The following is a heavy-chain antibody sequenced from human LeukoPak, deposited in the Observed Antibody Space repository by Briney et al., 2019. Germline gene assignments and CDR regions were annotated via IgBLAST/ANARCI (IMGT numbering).Heavy chain of an antibody. CDR2: IYDSGST. V-gene: IGHV4-39*01. CDR3: ARWRWQQSEFDY. CDR1: GGSIRSSYYY. J-gene: IGHJ4*02. D-gene: IGHD5-24*01. Sequence: PSETLSLTCTVSGGSIRSSYYYWGWIRQPPGKGLEWIGSIYDSGSTYYNPSLKSRVTISVDTSKNQFSLKLNSVTAADTAVYYCARWRWQQSEFDYWGQGTLVTVSS.